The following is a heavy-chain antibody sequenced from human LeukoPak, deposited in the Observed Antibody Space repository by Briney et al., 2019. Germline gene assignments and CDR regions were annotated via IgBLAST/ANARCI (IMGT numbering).Heavy chain of an antibody. Sequence: ASVKLSCKASGYTFTGYYIHWVRQAPGQGLEWMGWINPNSGGTNYAQKVQGRVTMTRDTSISTAYMELSRLRSDDTAVYYCAYLVASFDDWGQGTLVAV. CDR1: GYTFTGYY. V-gene: IGHV1-2*02. J-gene: IGHJ4*02. CDR3: AYLVASFDD. D-gene: IGHD5-12*01. CDR2: INPNSGGT.